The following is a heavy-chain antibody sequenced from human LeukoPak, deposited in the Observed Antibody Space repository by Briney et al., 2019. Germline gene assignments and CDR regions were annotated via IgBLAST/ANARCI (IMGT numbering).Heavy chain of an antibody. CDR2: INQNGREK. CDR3: PTWADLTKVISGDFFES. D-gene: IGHD4-11*01. Sequence: PGGSLRLSCAASGVTLSEYWMSWVCQAPGKGLEWVANINQNGREKRYVDSVRGRFTISRDDAKSSVFLQMNNRRVEYMAVYYCPTWADLTKVISGDFFESWGQGTLVSVSS. J-gene: IGHJ4*02. CDR1: GVTLSEYW. V-gene: IGHV3-7*01.